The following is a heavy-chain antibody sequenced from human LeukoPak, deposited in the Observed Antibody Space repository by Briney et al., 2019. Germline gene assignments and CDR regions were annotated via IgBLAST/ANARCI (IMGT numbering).Heavy chain of an antibody. CDR3: ARGRGTSGSNRDFYYYYYMDV. Sequence: GASVKVSCKASEYTFTGYYMHWVRQAPGQGLEWMGWINPNSGGTNYAQKFQGRVTMTRDTSISTAYMELSRLRSDDTAVYYCARGRGTSGSNRDFYYYYYMDVWGKGTTVTVSS. D-gene: IGHD2-15*01. J-gene: IGHJ6*03. V-gene: IGHV1-2*02. CDR1: EYTFTGYY. CDR2: INPNSGGT.